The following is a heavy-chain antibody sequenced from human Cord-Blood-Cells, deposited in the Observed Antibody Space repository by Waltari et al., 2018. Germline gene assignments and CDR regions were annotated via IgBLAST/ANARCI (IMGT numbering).Heavy chain of an antibody. CDR1: GFTFGDCA. Sequence: EVQLVESGGGLVQPGRSLRLSCTASGFTFGDCAIIWVRQAPGKGLEWVGFIRSKAYGGTTEYAASVKGRFTISRDDSKSIAYLQMNSLKTEDTAVYYCTRVEQQLVPHYYFDYWGQGTLVTVSS. V-gene: IGHV3-49*04. CDR2: IRSKAYGGTT. J-gene: IGHJ4*02. CDR3: TRVEQQLVPHYYFDY. D-gene: IGHD6-13*01.